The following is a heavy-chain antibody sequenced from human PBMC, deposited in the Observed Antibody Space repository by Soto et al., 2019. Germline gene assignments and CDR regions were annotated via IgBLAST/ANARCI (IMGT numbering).Heavy chain of an antibody. Sequence: TVGSLSLSCVISGFTFSSYEMNWVRQAPGRGLEYVSYISSSGRTIYYADSVKGRFTVSRDNAKNSLYLQMNSLRAEDTAVYYCARARSGYDIDYWGQGTLVTVAS. CDR1: GFTFSSYE. CDR2: ISSSGRTI. D-gene: IGHD5-12*01. J-gene: IGHJ4*02. V-gene: IGHV3-48*03. CDR3: ARARSGYDIDY.